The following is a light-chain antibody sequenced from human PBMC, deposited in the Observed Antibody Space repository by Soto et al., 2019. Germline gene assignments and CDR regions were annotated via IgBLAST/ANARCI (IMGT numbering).Light chain of an antibody. Sequence: QSALTQPASVSGSPGQSITISCTGTSSDVGTYNYVSWYQQHPGKAPKLIIYDVSTRPSGLSNRFSGSKSGNTASLTISGLQAEDEADYFCSSYRSSTTFVFGTGTKVTVL. V-gene: IGLV2-14*01. CDR1: SSDVGTYNY. CDR3: SSYRSSTTFV. J-gene: IGLJ1*01. CDR2: DVS.